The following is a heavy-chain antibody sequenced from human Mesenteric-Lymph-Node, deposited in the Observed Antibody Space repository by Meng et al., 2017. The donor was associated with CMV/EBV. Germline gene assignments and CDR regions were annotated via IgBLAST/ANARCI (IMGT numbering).Heavy chain of an antibody. CDR1: GFTFSSHW. J-gene: IGHJ4*02. D-gene: IGHD2-2*01. V-gene: IGHV3-7*01. CDR3: AREDIVLVPTAPFDF. CDR2: KKQDGSET. Sequence: GGSLRLSCAASGFTFSSHWMSWVRQAPGKGLEWVANKKQDGSETYYVDSVEGRFAISRDNAKNSLYLQMDSLRAEDTAVYYCAREDIVLVPTAPFDFWGQGTLVTVSS.